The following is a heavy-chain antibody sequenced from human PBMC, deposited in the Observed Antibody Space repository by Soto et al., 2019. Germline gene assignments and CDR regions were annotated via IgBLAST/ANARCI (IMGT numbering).Heavy chain of an antibody. J-gene: IGHJ3*02. CDR1: GYAFTSYA. V-gene: IGHV1-3*01. Sequence: ASVKVSCKASGYAFTSYAMHWVRQAPGQRLEWMGWINAGNGNTKYSQKFQGRVTITRDTSASTAYMELSSLRSEDTAVYYCARDKVGATTSSVGAFDIRGQGTMVTVSS. CDR2: INAGNGNT. D-gene: IGHD1-26*01. CDR3: ARDKVGATTSSVGAFDI.